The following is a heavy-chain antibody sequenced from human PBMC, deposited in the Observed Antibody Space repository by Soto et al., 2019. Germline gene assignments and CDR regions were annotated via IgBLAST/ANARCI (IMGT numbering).Heavy chain of an antibody. CDR3: ARTPITIFGVVIIKSYFDY. CDR1: GGSFSGYY. J-gene: IGHJ4*02. Sequence: PSETLSLTCAVYGGSFSGYYWSWIRQHPGKGLEWIGEINHSGSTNYNPSLKSRVTISVDTSKNQFSLKLSSVTAADTAVYYCARTPITIFGVVIIKSYFDYWGQGTLVTV. D-gene: IGHD3-3*01. CDR2: INHSGST. V-gene: IGHV4-34*01.